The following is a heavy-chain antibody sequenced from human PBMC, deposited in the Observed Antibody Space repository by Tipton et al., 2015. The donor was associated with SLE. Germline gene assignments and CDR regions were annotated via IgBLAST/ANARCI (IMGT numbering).Heavy chain of an antibody. V-gene: IGHV1-8*03. D-gene: IGHD6-19*01. CDR2: MNPNSGNT. Sequence: QLVQSGAEVKKPGASVKVSCKASGCTFTSYDINWVRQATGQGLEWMGWMNPNSGNTGYAQKFQGRVTITRNTSISTAYMELSSLRSEDTAVYHCARDPPWLRAFDIWGQGTMVTVSS. J-gene: IGHJ3*02. CDR3: ARDPPWLRAFDI. CDR1: GCTFTSYD.